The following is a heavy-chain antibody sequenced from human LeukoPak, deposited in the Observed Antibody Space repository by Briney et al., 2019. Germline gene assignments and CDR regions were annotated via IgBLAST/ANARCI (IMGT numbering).Heavy chain of an antibody. CDR3: AGTRRYCSGGSCYNWFDP. CDR1: GDSITSDTYY. CDR2: IYASGST. J-gene: IGHJ5*02. Sequence: TPETLSLTCTVSGDSITSDTYYWSWIRQPAGKGLEWIGRIYASGSTTYNASLKSRVTISVDTSKNQFSLKLSSVTAADTAVYYCAGTRRYCSGGSCYNWFDPWGQGTLVTVSS. D-gene: IGHD2-15*01. V-gene: IGHV4-61*02.